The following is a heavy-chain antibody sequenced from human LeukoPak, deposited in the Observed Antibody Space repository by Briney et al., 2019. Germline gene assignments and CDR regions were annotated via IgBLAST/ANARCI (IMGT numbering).Heavy chain of an antibody. CDR1: GGSFSGYY. D-gene: IGHD2-15*01. V-gene: IGHV4-34*01. Sequence: SETLSLTCAVYGGSFSGYYWSWIRQPPGKGLEWIGEINHSGSTNYNPSLKSRVTISVDTSENQFSLKLSSVTAADTAVYYCARGGTRGGKAINYYYYMDVWGKGTTVTVSS. CDR2: INHSGST. CDR3: ARGGTRGGKAINYYYYMDV. J-gene: IGHJ6*03.